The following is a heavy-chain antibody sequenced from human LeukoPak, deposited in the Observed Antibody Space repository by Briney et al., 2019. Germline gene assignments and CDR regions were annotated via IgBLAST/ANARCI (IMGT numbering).Heavy chain of an antibody. CDR3: ARGPVFDY. CDR1: GGSISSYY. V-gene: IGHV4-59*01. Sequence: SETLSLTCTVSGGSISSYYWSGIRQPPGKGLEWIGYIYYSGSTNYNPSLKSRVTISVDMSKSQFSPKLTSVTAADSAIYYCARGPVFDYWGQGTLVTVSS. CDR2: IYYSGST. J-gene: IGHJ4*02.